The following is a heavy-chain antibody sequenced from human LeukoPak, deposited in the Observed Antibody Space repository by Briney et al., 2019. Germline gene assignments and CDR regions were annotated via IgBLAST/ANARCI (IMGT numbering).Heavy chain of an antibody. Sequence: SETLSLTCTVSGGPIGGNSYWSWIRQPPGQGPEWIGHISNSGSTYYSPSLSSRVTISLDTSKNQFSLKLRSVTAADTAVYYCARGGASSIPLDYWGRGTLVTVSS. CDR1: GGPIGGNSY. CDR3: ARGGASSIPLDY. J-gene: IGHJ4*02. CDR2: ISNSGST. V-gene: IGHV4-61*01. D-gene: IGHD1-26*01.